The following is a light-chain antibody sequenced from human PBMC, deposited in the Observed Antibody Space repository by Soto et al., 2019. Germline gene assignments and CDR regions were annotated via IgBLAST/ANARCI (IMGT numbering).Light chain of an antibody. Sequence: QSALTQPASVSGSDGQSITISCTGTSSDVGRYNLVSWYQQHPGTAPKLMIYDGSKRPSVVSARFSGYKSGTTASLTISGLQGEDEADYYGCSYAGGSTFVFGAGTKLTVL. CDR2: DGS. CDR1: SSDVGRYNL. CDR3: CSYAGGSTFV. J-gene: IGLJ1*01. V-gene: IGLV2-23*01.